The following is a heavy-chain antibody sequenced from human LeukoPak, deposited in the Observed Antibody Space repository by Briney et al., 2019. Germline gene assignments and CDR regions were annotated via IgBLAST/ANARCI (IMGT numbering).Heavy chain of an antibody. Sequence: NSSETLSLTCAVYGGSFSGYYWSWIRQPPGKGLEWIGEINHSGSTNYNPSLKSRVTISVDTSKNQLSLKLSSVTAADTAVYYCARLGQWLVLDYWGQGTLVTVSS. CDR1: GGSFSGYY. D-gene: IGHD6-19*01. CDR2: INHSGST. J-gene: IGHJ4*02. V-gene: IGHV4-34*01. CDR3: ARLGQWLVLDY.